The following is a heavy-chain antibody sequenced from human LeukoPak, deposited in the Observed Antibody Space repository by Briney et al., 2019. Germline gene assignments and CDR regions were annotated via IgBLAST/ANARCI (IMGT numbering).Heavy chain of an antibody. Sequence: SETLSLTCAVYGGSFSGYYWSWIRQPPGKGLEGIGEINHSGSTNYNPSLKSRVTISVDTSKNQFSLKLSSVTAADTAVYYCARGRPNYYYMDVWGKGTTVTVSS. V-gene: IGHV4-34*01. D-gene: IGHD6-6*01. CDR1: GGSFSGYY. J-gene: IGHJ6*03. CDR3: ARGRPNYYYMDV. CDR2: INHSGST.